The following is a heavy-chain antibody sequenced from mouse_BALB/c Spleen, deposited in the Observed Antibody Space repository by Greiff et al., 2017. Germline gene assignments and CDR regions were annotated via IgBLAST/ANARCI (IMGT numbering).Heavy chain of an antibody. J-gene: IGHJ1*01. V-gene: IGHV14-4*02. CDR1: GFNIKDYY. CDR3: TREDGSSPFDV. D-gene: IGHD1-1*01. CDR2: IDPENGDT. Sequence: EVQLQQSGAELVRSGASVKLSCTASGFNIKDYYMHWVKQRPEQGLEWIGWIDPENGDTEYAPKFQGKATMTADKSSSTAYMQLSSLTSEDSAVYYCTREDGSSPFDVWGAGTTVTVSS.